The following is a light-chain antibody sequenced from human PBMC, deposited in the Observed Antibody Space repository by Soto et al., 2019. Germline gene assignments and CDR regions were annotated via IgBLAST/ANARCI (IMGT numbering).Light chain of an antibody. J-gene: IGLJ2*01. CDR1: TSDVGGYNY. CDR3: SSYAGSGTRV. CDR2: AVN. V-gene: IGLV2-14*01. Sequence: QSVLTQPASVSGSPGQSITISCTGTTSDVGGYNYVSWYQQHPGEAPKLMIYAVNHRPSRVSNRFSGSKSGNVASLTISGLQAEDEADYYCSSYAGSGTRVFGGGTKLTVL.